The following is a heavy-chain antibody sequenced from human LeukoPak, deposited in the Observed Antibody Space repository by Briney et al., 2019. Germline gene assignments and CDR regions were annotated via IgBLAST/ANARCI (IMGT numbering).Heavy chain of an antibody. CDR2: IYPGDSDI. J-gene: IGHJ5*02. Sequence: RGESLKISCKGSGYRFTNYWIAWVRQVPGKGLEWMGIIYPGDSDIRYSPSFQGHVTISADKSSSTAYLQWSSLKASDTAMYYCAKRGATLGEFDPWGQGTLVTVSS. D-gene: IGHD5-24*01. V-gene: IGHV5-51*01. CDR1: GYRFTNYW. CDR3: AKRGATLGEFDP.